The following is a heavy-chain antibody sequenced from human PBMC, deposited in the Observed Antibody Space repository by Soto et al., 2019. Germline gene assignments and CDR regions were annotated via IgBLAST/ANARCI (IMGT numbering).Heavy chain of an antibody. V-gene: IGHV1-18*01. J-gene: IGHJ4*02. CDR1: AYTFTTFG. CDR2: ISANKGNT. CDR3: ARSAPFDIYAITPVEF. Sequence: HVRLVQSGPEVKKPGASVKVSCKASAYTFTTFGSSRVRQAPGQGVYWVGWISANKGNTKYSQKFLGRVSLTTEPSASTAYMELRSLRSDDAAVYYCARSAPFDIYAITPVEFWGQGTLVTVSS. D-gene: IGHD3-9*01.